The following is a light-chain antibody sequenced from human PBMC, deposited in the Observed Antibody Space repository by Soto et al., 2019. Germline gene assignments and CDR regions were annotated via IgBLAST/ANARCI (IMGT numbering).Light chain of an antibody. Sequence: QSALTQPASVSGSPGQSITISCTGTSSDVGGYDYVSWYQHHPGKAPKLMIYDVSNRPSGVSNRFSGSKSGNTASLTISGLQAEYEADYYCSSYTSSSTLVFGTGTKLTVL. CDR2: DVS. CDR3: SSYTSSSTLV. J-gene: IGLJ1*01. V-gene: IGLV2-14*03. CDR1: SSDVGGYDY.